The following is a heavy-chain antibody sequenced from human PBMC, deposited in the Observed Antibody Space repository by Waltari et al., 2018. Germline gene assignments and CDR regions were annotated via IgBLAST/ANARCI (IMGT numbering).Heavy chain of an antibody. J-gene: IGHJ5*02. V-gene: IGHV4-39*07. CDR1: GGSISSSSYY. CDR3: ARDLEGRAARRNWFDP. CDR2: IYYSGST. D-gene: IGHD6-6*01. Sequence: QLQLQESGPGLVKPSETLSLTCNVSGGSISSSSYYWGWIRQPPGKGLEWIGSIYYSGSTDYNPSLKSRVTISVDTSKNQFSLKLSSVTAADTAVYYCARDLEGRAARRNWFDPWGQGTLVTVSS.